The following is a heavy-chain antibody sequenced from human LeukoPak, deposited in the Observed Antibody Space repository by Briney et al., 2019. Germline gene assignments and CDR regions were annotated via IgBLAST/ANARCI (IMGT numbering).Heavy chain of an antibody. CDR2: FDPEDGET. CDR1: GYTLTELS. V-gene: IGHV1-24*01. Sequence: GASVKVSCKVSGYTLTELSMHWVRQAPGKGLEWMGGFDPEDGETIYAQKFQGRVTMTGDTSTDTAYMELSSLRSEDTAVYYCATAPNSGSYLAVELEYWGQGTLVTVSS. D-gene: IGHD1-26*01. CDR3: ATAPNSGSYLAVELEY. J-gene: IGHJ4*02.